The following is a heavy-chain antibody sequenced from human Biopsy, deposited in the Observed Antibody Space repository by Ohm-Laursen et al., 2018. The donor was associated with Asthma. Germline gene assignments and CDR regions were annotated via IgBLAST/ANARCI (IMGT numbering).Heavy chain of an antibody. Sequence: SLRLSCAASGFTFSDYYMSWIRQAPGKGLEWVSYISTGGTTINYADSVKGRFTIPRDNAKNSVYLQMSSLRAEDTAVYYCARDRGDDYLGEIESYYYYGMDVWGQGTTVTVSS. CDR2: ISTGGTTI. V-gene: IGHV3-11*04. CDR3: ARDRGDDYLGEIESYYYYGMDV. D-gene: IGHD3-10*01. CDR1: GFTFSDYY. J-gene: IGHJ6*02.